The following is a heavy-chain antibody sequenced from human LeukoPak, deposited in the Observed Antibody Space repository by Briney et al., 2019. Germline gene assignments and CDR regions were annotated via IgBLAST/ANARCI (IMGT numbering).Heavy chain of an antibody. V-gene: IGHV3-30-3*01. Sequence: GGSLRLSCAASGFTFSSYAMHWVRQAPGKGLDWVAVISDDGNNDYYSDSVKGRFTISRDNSKNTLYLQMNSLRAEDTAVYYCASIYSSGYSYFDYWGQGTLVTVSS. D-gene: IGHD5-18*01. CDR3: ASIYSSGYSYFDY. CDR2: ISDDGNND. CDR1: GFTFSSYA. J-gene: IGHJ4*02.